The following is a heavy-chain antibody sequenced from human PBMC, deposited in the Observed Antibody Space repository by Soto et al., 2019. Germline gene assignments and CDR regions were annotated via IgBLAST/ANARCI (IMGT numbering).Heavy chain of an antibody. CDR1: GFTFNIFG. CDR2: ISGSGAST. Sequence: EVQLLESGGGLVQPGGSLRLSCEASGFTFNIFGLNWVRQAPGKGLEWVSAISGSGASTYYADSVKGRFSISRDNSKKSVFLHMTSLRTEDPAIYYCAKGDRGDRLVELWPPDDGSDVWGQGKMVTCSS. V-gene: IGHV3-23*01. D-gene: IGHD3-10*01. J-gene: IGHJ3*01. CDR3: AKGDRGDRLVELWPPDDGSDV.